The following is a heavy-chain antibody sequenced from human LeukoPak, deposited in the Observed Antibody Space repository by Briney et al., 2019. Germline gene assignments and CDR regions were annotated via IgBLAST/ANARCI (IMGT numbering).Heavy chain of an antibody. CDR2: IYYGGST. CDR1: GGSVSSGSYY. D-gene: IGHD3-22*01. J-gene: IGHJ5*02. CDR3: ARDSYYYDSSGYYYNWFDP. V-gene: IGHV4-61*01. Sequence: SETLSLTCTVSGGSVSSGSYYWSWIRQPPGKGLEWIGYIYYGGSTNYNPSLKSRVTISVDTSKNQLSLKLSSVTAADTAVYYCARDSYYYDSSGYYYNWFDPWGQGTLVTVSS.